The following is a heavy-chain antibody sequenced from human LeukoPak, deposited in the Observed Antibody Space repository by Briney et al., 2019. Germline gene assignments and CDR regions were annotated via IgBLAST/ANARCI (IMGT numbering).Heavy chain of an antibody. CDR2: ISGSGGST. Sequence: GGSLRLSCAASGFTFSSYAMSWVRQAPGKGLEWVSAISGSGGSTYYADSVKGRFSISRDNSKNTLYLQMTSLRAEDTAVYYCANSPLVVAPHDAFDIWGQGTMVTVSS. J-gene: IGHJ3*02. V-gene: IGHV3-23*01. CDR1: GFTFSSYA. CDR3: ANSPLVVAPHDAFDI. D-gene: IGHD2-15*01.